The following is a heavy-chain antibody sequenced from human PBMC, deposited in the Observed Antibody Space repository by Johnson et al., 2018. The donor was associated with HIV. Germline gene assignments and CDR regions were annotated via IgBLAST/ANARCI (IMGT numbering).Heavy chain of an antibody. D-gene: IGHD3-10*01. J-gene: IGHJ3*02. CDR1: GFTFSSNY. CDR3: ARSGYGSGSTHDVFDI. CDR2: IYSGGST. Sequence: VQLVESGGGVVQPGRSLRLSCAASGFTFSSNYMSWVRQAPGKGLEWVSVIYSGGSTYYADSVKVRFTISRDNSKNTLYLQMNSLRAEDTAVYYCARSGYGSGSTHDVFDIWGQGTMVTVSS. V-gene: IGHV3-66*01.